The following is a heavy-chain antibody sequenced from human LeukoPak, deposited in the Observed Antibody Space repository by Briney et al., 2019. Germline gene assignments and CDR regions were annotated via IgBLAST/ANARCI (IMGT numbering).Heavy chain of an antibody. CDR3: VKDPAVAGTRYFDY. Sequence: GGSLRLSCSASGFTFSSYAMHWLRQAPGKGLEYVSAISSNGGSTYYADSVKGRFTISRDNSENTLYLQMSSLRAEDTAVYYCVKDPAVAGTRYFDYWGQGSLVTVSS. V-gene: IGHV3-64D*09. D-gene: IGHD6-19*01. J-gene: IGHJ4*02. CDR1: GFTFSSYA. CDR2: ISSNGGST.